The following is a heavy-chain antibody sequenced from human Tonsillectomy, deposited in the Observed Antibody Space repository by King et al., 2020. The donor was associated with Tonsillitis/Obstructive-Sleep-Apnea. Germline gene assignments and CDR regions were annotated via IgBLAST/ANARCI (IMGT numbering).Heavy chain of an antibody. CDR1: GFTFSTYS. D-gene: IGHD2-15*01. J-gene: IGHJ3*02. CDR3: ARQYCSGGSCYPIDAFDI. V-gene: IGHV3-21*01. Sequence: VQLVESGGGLVRPGGSLRLSCAASGFTFSTYSMNWVRQAPGKVLEWVSSISSSSSYIYYADSGKGRFTISSVNAKNARYLQMNSLRAEDTAVYYCARQYCSGGSCYPIDAFDIWGQGTMVTVSS. CDR2: ISSSSSYI.